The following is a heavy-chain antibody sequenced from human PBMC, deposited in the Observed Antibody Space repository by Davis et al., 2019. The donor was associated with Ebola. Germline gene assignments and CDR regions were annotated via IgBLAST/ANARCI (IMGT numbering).Heavy chain of an antibody. V-gene: IGHV3-23*01. CDR3: ARVGQAVATDY. D-gene: IGHD6-19*01. J-gene: IGHJ4*02. CDR2: ISGSGGST. Sequence: GESLKISCAASGFTFSSYAMSWVRQAPGKGLEWVSAISGSGGSTYYADSVKGRFNISRDNAKNTLYLQMNSLRAEDTAVYYCARVGQAVATDYWGQGTLVTVSS. CDR1: GFTFSSYA.